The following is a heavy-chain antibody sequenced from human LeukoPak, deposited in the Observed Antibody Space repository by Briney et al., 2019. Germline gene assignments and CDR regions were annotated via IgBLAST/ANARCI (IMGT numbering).Heavy chain of an antibody. J-gene: IGHJ4*02. CDR1: GFTFSSYA. CDR3: ARDLLADITTAGTDY. CDR2: ISYDGSNK. V-gene: IGHV3-30*04. Sequence: GRSLRLSCAASGFTFSSYAMHWVRQAPGKGLEWVAVISYDGSNKYYADSVKGRFTISRDNSKNTLYLQMNSLGADDTAVYYCARDLLADITTAGTDYWGQGALVTVSS. D-gene: IGHD6-13*01.